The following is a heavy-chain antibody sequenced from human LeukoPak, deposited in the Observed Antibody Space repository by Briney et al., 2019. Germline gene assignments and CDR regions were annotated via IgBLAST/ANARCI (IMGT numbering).Heavy chain of an antibody. J-gene: IGHJ4*02. CDR2: FDPEDGET. D-gene: IGHD3-22*01. V-gene: IGHV1-24*01. Sequence: ASVKVSCKVSGYTFTGYYLHWVRQAPGKGLEWMGGFDPEDGETIYAQKFQGRVTMTEDTSTDTAYMELSSLRSEDTAVYYCATVITGWLTIFDYWGQGTLVTVSS. CDR3: ATVITGWLTIFDY. CDR1: GYTFTGYY.